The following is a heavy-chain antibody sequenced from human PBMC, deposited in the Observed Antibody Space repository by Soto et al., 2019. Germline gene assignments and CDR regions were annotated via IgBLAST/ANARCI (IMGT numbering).Heavy chain of an antibody. CDR2: IYYNGDT. V-gene: IGHV4-39*01. CDR1: GGSISSSGYY. CDR3: ARGGKYYQQETYFFDY. D-gene: IGHD3-16*01. J-gene: IGHJ4*01. Sequence: SETLSLTCPVSGGSISSSGYYWAWLRQPPGRGLEWIGSIYYNGDTYFYPSLKSRVTISVDTSKNQFSLKLTSVTAADTALYFCARGGKYYQQETYFFDYWGQGSLVTVSS.